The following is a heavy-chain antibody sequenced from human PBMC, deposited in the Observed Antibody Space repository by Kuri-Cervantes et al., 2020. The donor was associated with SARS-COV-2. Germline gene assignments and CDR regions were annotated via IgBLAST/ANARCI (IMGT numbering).Heavy chain of an antibody. CDR2: IYHSGST. V-gene: IGHV4-34*01. CDR3: ARGSGNNWNNYYYYYYGMDV. Sequence: GSLRLSCAVYGGSFSGYYWSWIRQPPGKGLEWIGEIYHSGSTNYNPSLKSRVTISVDKSKNQFSLKLSSVTAADTAVYYCARGSGNNWNNYYYYYYGMDVWGQGTTVTVSS. J-gene: IGHJ6*02. D-gene: IGHD1/OR15-1a*01. CDR1: GGSFSGYY.